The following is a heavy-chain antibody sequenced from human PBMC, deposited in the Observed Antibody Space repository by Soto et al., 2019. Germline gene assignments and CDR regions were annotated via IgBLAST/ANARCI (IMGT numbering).Heavy chain of an antibody. CDR2: INHSGST. Sequence: SETLSLTCAVHGGSFSGYYWSWIRQPPGKGLEWIGEINHSGSTNYNPSLKSRVTISVDTSKNQFSLKLSSVTAADTAVYYCARGRTRYYDILTGTKQTYYYYMDVWGKGTTVTVSS. V-gene: IGHV4-34*01. CDR3: ARGRTRYYDILTGTKQTYYYYMDV. CDR1: GGSFSGYY. D-gene: IGHD3-9*01. J-gene: IGHJ6*03.